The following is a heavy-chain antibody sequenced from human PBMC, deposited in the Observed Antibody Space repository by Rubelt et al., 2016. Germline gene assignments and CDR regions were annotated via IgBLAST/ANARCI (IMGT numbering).Heavy chain of an antibody. V-gene: IGHV3-23*01. J-gene: IGHJ4*02. D-gene: IGHD6-6*01. CDR2: ISGSGSST. Sequence: RGKGLEWVSAISGSGSSTYYADSVRGRFTISRDNSKNTLYLQMSSLRAEDTAVYYCAKYLTPKYPTPSTRSFDYWGQGTLVTVSS. CDR3: AKYLTPKYPTPSTRSFDY.